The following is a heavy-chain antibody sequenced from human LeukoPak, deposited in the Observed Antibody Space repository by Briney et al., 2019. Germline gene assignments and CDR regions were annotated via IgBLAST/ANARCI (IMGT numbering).Heavy chain of an antibody. CDR2: IRRKADRYAT. CDR3: TREYSSGWPFDY. Sequence: GGSLRLSCAASGFTFSDSAIHWVRRASGKGLEWVGRIRRKADRYATTYVASVNGSLTISTADSKNTAYLQMNSLKNEDTAVYYCTREYSSGWPFDYWGQGTPVTVSS. D-gene: IGHD6-19*01. J-gene: IGHJ4*02. V-gene: IGHV3-73*01. CDR1: GFTFSDSA.